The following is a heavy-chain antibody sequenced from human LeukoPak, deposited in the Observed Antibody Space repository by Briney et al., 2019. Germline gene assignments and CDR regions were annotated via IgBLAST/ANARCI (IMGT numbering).Heavy chain of an antibody. CDR3: ARETQYYYDSSGYYST. Sequence: PSETLSLTCTVSGGSISSSSYYWGWIRQPPGKGLEWIGSIYYSGSTYYNPSLKSRVTISVDTSKNQFSLKLSSVTAADTAVYYCARETQYYYDSSGYYSTWGQGTLVTVSS. J-gene: IGHJ5*02. CDR1: GGSISSSSYY. D-gene: IGHD3-22*01. V-gene: IGHV4-39*07. CDR2: IYYSGST.